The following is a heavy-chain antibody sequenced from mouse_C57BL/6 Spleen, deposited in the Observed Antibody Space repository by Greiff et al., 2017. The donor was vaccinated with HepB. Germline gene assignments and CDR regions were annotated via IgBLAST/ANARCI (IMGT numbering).Heavy chain of an antibody. CDR2: ISYDGSN. J-gene: IGHJ1*03. D-gene: IGHD1-1*01. CDR3: AREGITTVVATDWYFDV. CDR1: GYSITSGYY. V-gene: IGHV3-6*01. Sequence: QESGPGLVKPSQSLSLTCSVTGYSITSGYYWNWIRQFPGNKLEWMGYISYDGSNNYNPSLKNRISITRDTSKNQFFLKLNSVTTEDTATYYCAREGITTVVATDWYFDVWGTGTTVTVSS.